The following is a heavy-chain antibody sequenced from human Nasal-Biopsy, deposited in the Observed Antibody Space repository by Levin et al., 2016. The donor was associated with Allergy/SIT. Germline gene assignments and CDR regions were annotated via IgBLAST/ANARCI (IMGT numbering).Heavy chain of an antibody. CDR2: ISPYNDNT. CDR3: ARELIPAYGMDV. D-gene: IGHD2-2*01. Sequence: ASVKVSCKPSGYSFITYGISWVRQAPEQGLEWMGWISPYNDNTNYAQKFRDRLILTTDTSTSTAYMDLRSLRSDDTAVYYCARELIPAYGMDVWGQGTTVTVSS. CDR1: GYSFITYG. V-gene: IGHV1-18*01. J-gene: IGHJ6*02.